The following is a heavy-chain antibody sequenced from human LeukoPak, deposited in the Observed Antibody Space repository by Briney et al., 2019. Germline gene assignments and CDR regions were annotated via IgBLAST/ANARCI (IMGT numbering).Heavy chain of an antibody. CDR3: AKYSSSWYGSYYYYYMDV. CDR1: GFTFSSYS. CDR2: ISSSSSTI. J-gene: IGHJ6*03. Sequence: GGSLRLSCAASGFTFSSYSMNWVRQAPGKGLEWVSYISSSSSTIYYADSVEGRFTISRDNAKNSLYLQMNSLRAEDTAVYYCAKYSSSWYGSYYYYYMDVWGKGTTVTVSS. V-gene: IGHV3-48*04. D-gene: IGHD6-13*01.